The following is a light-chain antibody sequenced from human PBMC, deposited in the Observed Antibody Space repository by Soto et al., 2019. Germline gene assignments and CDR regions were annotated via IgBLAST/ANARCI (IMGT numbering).Light chain of an antibody. J-gene: IGLJ7*01. CDR2: DVT. V-gene: IGLV2-14*03. CDR1: SSDIGAYDF. Sequence: QSALTQPASVSGSPGQSITISCTGTSSDIGAYDFVSWYQQHPGKAPKLMIFDVTNRPSGVSNRFSGSKSGNTASLTISGLQAEDEADYYCSSSTPYSPHAVFGGGTQLTVL. CDR3: SSSTPYSPHAV.